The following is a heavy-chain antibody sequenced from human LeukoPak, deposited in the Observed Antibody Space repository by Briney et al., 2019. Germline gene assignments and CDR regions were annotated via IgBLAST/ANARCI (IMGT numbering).Heavy chain of an antibody. CDR3: ACRDLTSTWSYP. D-gene: IGHD2-2*01. V-gene: IGHV5-51*01. Sequence: GESLKISCKGIGYSFISYWIGWVRQMPGKGLEWMGVIFPGDSRTRYNPSFQGQLTISVDKSISTAYLQWVGLKASDTAMYYCACRDLTSTWSYPWGQGTLVTVSS. CDR2: IFPGDSRT. J-gene: IGHJ5*02. CDR1: GYSFISYW.